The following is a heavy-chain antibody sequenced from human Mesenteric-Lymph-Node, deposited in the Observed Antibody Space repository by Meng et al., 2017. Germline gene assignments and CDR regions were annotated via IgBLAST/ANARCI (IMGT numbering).Heavy chain of an antibody. CDR1: GDSVSSNSAA. Sequence: SETLSLTCAISGDSVSSNSAAWNWIRQSPSRGLEWLGRTYYRSKWYNDYAVSVKSRITINPDTSKNQFYLQMNSVTPEDTAVYYCARGSDYYDSSGPFPSYYFDYWGQGTRVTVSS. V-gene: IGHV6-1*01. J-gene: IGHJ4*02. D-gene: IGHD3-22*01. CDR3: ARGSDYYDSSGPFPSYYFDY. CDR2: TYYRSKWYN.